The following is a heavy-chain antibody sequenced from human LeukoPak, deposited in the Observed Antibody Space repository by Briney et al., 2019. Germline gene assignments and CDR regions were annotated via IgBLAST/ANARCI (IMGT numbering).Heavy chain of an antibody. CDR2: ISSSSSTI. D-gene: IGHD2-2*01. V-gene: IGHV3-48*01. Sequence: PGGSLRLSCAASGFTFSRYSMNWVRQAPGKGLEWVSYISSSSSTIYYADSVKGRFTISRDNAKNSLYLQMNSLRAEDTAVYYCARGYCSSISCRIYYYYMDVWGKGTTVTVSS. CDR3: ARGYCSSISCRIYYYYMDV. J-gene: IGHJ6*03. CDR1: GFTFSRYS.